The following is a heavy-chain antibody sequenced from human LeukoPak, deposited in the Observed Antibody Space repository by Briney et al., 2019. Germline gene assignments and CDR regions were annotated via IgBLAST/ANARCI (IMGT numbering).Heavy chain of an antibody. J-gene: IGHJ6*02. Sequence: GGSLRLSCAASGFTVSSNYMDWVRQAPGKGLEWVSLIYGGNNTYYADSVKGRFTISRDNSKNTLYLQMNSLRAEDTAVYYCTTGNYPYYYYGMDVWGQGTTVTVSS. D-gene: IGHD1-7*01. CDR3: TTGNYPYYYYGMDV. V-gene: IGHV3-53*01. CDR2: IYGGNNT. CDR1: GFTVSSNY.